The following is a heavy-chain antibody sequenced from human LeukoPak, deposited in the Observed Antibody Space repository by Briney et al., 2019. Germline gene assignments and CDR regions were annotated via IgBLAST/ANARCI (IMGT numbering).Heavy chain of an antibody. CDR2: IGGSGGGT. CDR1: GFTFSSYA. J-gene: IGHJ4*02. D-gene: IGHD3-22*01. Sequence: PGGSLRLSCAGSGFTFSSYAMSWVRQAPGKGLEWVSGIGGSGGGTYYADSVKGRFTISRDNSKNTLYLQMNSLRADDTALYYCAKEGYYDSSGAFDSWGQGTLVTGSS. V-gene: IGHV3-23*01. CDR3: AKEGYYDSSGAFDS.